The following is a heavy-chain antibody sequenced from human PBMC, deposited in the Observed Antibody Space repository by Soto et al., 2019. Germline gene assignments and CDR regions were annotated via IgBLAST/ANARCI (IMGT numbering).Heavy chain of an antibody. J-gene: IGHJ6*02. CDR3: AKARAPRYYYCGMDD. CDR1: GFTFSSYG. CDR2: ISYDGSNK. D-gene: IGHD6-6*01. Sequence: HPGGSLRLSCAASGFTFSSYGMHWVRQAPGKGLEWVAVISYDGSNKYYADSVKGRFTISRDNSKNTLYLQMNSLRAEDTAVYYCAKARAPRYYYCGMDDGGQGTRFTVPS. V-gene: IGHV3-30*18.